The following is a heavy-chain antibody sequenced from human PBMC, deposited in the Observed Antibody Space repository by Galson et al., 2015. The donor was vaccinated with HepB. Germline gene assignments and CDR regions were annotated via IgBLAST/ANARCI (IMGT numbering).Heavy chain of an antibody. V-gene: IGHV4-61*02. Sequence: LSLTCTVSGGSISSGSYYWSWIRQPAGKGLEWIGRIYTSGSTNYNPSLKSRVTISVDTSKNQFSLKLSSVTAADTAVYYCARECYDFWSGYYTTNNNWFDPWGQGTLVTVSS. J-gene: IGHJ5*02. D-gene: IGHD3-3*01. CDR3: ARECYDFWSGYYTTNNNWFDP. CDR1: GGSISSGSYY. CDR2: IYTSGST.